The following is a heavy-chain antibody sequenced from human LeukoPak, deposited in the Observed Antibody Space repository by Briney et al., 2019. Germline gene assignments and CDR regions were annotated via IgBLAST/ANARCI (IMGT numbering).Heavy chain of an antibody. CDR3: ARSPGVGWFGEFYFDY. J-gene: IGHJ4*02. CDR1: GGSISNGDHY. D-gene: IGHD3-10*01. V-gene: IGHV4-31*03. Sequence: NSSETLSLTCTVSGGSISNGDHYWSWIRQHPGKGLEWIGHIYYSGSTYYNPSLKSRGIISVETSKNQFSLKLSSVTAADTAVYYCARSPGVGWFGEFYFDYWGQGTLVTVSS. CDR2: IYYSGST.